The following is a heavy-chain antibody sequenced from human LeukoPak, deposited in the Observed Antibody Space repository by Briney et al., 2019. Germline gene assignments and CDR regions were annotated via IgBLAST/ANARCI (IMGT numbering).Heavy chain of an antibody. Sequence: SETLSLTCAVSGGAFSAYYWTWIRQPPGKGLEWIGEITHSGGTNYNPSLRSRVTLSVDTFNHQFSLNLNSVTAADTAVYYCARGLRSSGYNVWGKGTTVTASS. V-gene: IGHV4-34*01. CDR2: ITHSGGT. CDR3: ARGLRSSGYNV. CDR1: GGAFSAYY. J-gene: IGHJ6*03. D-gene: IGHD6-19*01.